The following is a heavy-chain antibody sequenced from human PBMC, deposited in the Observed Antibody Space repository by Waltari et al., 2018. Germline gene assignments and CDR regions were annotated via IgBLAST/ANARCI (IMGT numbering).Heavy chain of an antibody. CDR2: ISYDGSNK. Sequence: QVQLVESGGGVVQPGRSLVRPCAASGFTFSRQAMHWVRQAPGKGLEWVAVISYDGSNKYYADSVKGRFTISRDNSKNTLYLQMNSLRAEDTAVYYCARDGPYSSGWLFDYWGQGTLVTVSS. V-gene: IGHV3-30-3*01. J-gene: IGHJ4*02. CDR1: GFTFSRQA. D-gene: IGHD6-19*01. CDR3: ARDGPYSSGWLFDY.